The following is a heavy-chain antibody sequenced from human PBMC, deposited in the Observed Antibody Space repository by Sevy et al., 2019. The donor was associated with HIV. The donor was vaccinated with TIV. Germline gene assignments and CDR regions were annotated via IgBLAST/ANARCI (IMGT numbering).Heavy chain of an antibody. J-gene: IGHJ4*02. CDR3: ATSRRDDYNYFFDY. V-gene: IGHV3-48*03. CDR2: FSTGGGNI. CDR1: GFTFSRYE. D-gene: IGHD4-4*01. Sequence: GGSLRLSCVGSGFTFSRYEMNWVRQAPGKGLQWISYFSTGGGNIYYSDSLKGRLTISRDNAKNSVHLQMNSLRAEDTALYYCATSRRDDYNYFFDYWGQGTLVTVSS.